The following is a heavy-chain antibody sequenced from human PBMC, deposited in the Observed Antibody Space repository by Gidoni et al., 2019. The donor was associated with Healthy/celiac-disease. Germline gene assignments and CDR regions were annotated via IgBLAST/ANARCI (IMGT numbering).Heavy chain of an antibody. CDR2: INHSGST. V-gene: IGHV4-34*01. D-gene: IGHD2-2*02. J-gene: IGHJ4*02. Sequence: QVQLQQWGAGLLKPSETLSLTCAVYGGSFSGYYWSWIRQPPGKGLEWIGEINHSGSTNYNPSLKSRVTIAVDTSKNQFSRKLSAVTAADTAVYYCARGGLYRRAPMNDYWGQGTLVTVSS. CDR3: ARGGLYRRAPMNDY. CDR1: GGSFSGYY.